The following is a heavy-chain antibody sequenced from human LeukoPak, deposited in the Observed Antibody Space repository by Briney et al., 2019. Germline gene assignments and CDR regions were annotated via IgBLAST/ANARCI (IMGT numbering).Heavy chain of an antibody. J-gene: IGHJ4*02. D-gene: IGHD5-12*01. CDR2: ISSSSSYI. CDR3: ARDLSTKMATIL. V-gene: IGHV3-21*01. Sequence: GGSLRLSCAASGFTFSHYSMNWVRQAPGKGLEWVSSISSSSSYIYYADSVKGRFTISRDNAKNSLYLQMNSLRAEDTAVYYCARDLSTKMATILWGQGTLVTVSS. CDR1: GFTFSHYS.